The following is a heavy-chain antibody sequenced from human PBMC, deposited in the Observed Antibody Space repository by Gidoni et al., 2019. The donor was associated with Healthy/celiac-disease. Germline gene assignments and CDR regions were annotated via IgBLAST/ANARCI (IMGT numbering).Heavy chain of an antibody. CDR1: GFTLSSYA. D-gene: IGHD1-7*01. CDR3: AKAITGT. J-gene: IGHJ4*02. CDR2: ISGSGGST. Sequence: EVQLVESVGGLLQPGGSLRLSSAASGFTLSSYAMSWVRQATGKGLEWASAISGSGGSTYYADSVKGRFTISRENSKNTLYLQKNSLRAEETAVYYCAKAITGTRGQGTLVTVSS. V-gene: IGHV3-23*04.